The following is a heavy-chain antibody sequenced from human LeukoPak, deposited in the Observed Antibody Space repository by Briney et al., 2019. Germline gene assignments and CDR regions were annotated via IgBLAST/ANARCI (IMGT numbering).Heavy chain of an antibody. D-gene: IGHD6-19*01. Sequence: SETLSLTCTVSGGSISSSTYYWGWIRQPPGKGLEWIGSIYYSGSTYYNPSLKSRVTISVDTSKNQFSLKLSSVTAADTAVYYCARVRQWLVQGDFDYWGQGTLVTVSS. J-gene: IGHJ4*02. V-gene: IGHV4-39*07. CDR2: IYYSGST. CDR3: ARVRQWLVQGDFDY. CDR1: GGSISSSTYY.